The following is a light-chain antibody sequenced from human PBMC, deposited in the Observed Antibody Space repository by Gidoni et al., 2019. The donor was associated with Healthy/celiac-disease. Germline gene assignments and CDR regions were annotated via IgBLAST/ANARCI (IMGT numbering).Light chain of an antibody. CDR1: QDISNY. J-gene: IGKJ4*01. V-gene: IGKV1-33*01. Sequence: DIQMTQSPSSLSASVGDRVTITCQASQDISNYLNWYQQKPGKAPKLLIYDASNLETGVPSRFSGSGSGAGFTFTISSLQPEDIATYYCQQYDNLPLTFGGGTRVRIK. CDR2: DAS. CDR3: QQYDNLPLT.